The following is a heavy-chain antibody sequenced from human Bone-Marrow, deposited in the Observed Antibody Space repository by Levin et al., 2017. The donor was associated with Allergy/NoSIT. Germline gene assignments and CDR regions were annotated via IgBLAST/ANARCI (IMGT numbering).Heavy chain of an antibody. Sequence: AGGSLRLSCAASGFTVSSNYMSWVRKAPGKGLEWVSIIFSGGTTYYADSVKGRFTISRDNSKNTLYLQMNSLRDEDTAVYYCALTRSKGYYQNWGQGTLVTVSS. J-gene: IGHJ4*02. D-gene: IGHD3-22*01. CDR1: GFTVSSNY. CDR2: IFSGGTT. CDR3: ALTRSKGYYQN. V-gene: IGHV3-53*01.